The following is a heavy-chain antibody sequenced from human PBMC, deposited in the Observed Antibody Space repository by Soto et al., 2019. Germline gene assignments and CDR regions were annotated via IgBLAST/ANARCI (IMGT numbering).Heavy chain of an antibody. D-gene: IGHD3-22*01. V-gene: IGHV3-30*18. CDR1: GFTFSSYG. CDR2: ISYDGSNK. Sequence: SLRLSCAASGFTFSSYGMHWVRQAPGKGLEWVAVISYDGSNKYYADSVKGRFTISRDNSKNTLYLQMNSLRAEDTAVYYCAKSAPDSSGYYHGYYFDYWGQGTLVTVSS. CDR3: AKSAPDSSGYYHGYYFDY. J-gene: IGHJ4*02.